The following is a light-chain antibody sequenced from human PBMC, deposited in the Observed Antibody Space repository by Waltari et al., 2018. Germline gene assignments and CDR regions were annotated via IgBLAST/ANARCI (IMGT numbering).Light chain of an antibody. CDR1: SSDVDL. CDR3: SSYAGSVVV. Sequence: QSALTQPASVSGSPGQSITISCTGISSDVDLVSWYLQHPGKAPKLLIYEGAKRPSGVSDRFSGSKSGTTASLTISGLRPEDEAEYFCSSYAGSVVVFGGGTKVIVL. J-gene: IGLJ2*01. V-gene: IGLV2-23*01. CDR2: EGA.